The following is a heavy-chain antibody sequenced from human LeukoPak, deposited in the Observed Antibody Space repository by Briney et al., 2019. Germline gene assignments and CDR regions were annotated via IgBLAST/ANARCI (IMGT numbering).Heavy chain of an antibody. CDR1: GYIITNYR. V-gene: IGHV5-51*01. J-gene: IGHJ4*02. CDR2: ISPGDSEK. CDR3: AGLDDGFYYDVFGFNF. D-gene: IGHD3-22*01. Sequence: GESLKISRRTVGYIITNYRVASVRQMPGKGVEWMGIISPGDSEKTDGPSFQGHVTITVDKTLTTAYLQWNTRKTSDTAMYYWAGLDDGFYYDVFGFNFWGQGTLIAVSS.